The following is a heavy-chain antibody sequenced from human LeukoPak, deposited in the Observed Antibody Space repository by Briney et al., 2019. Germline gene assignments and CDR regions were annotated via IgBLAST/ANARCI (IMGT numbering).Heavy chain of an antibody. CDR2: ITNSGAIT. CDR1: GFTFSSFS. CDR3: AKDIAATYYTYDAFDI. Sequence: DPGGSLRLSCAASGFTFSSFSMSWVRQAPGKGLEWVSVITNSGAITYYADSVKGRFNISRDNSKNTLYLQMNSLRVEDTAIYYCAKDIAATYYTYDAFDIWGQGTMVTVSS. J-gene: IGHJ3*02. D-gene: IGHD6-13*01. V-gene: IGHV3-23*01.